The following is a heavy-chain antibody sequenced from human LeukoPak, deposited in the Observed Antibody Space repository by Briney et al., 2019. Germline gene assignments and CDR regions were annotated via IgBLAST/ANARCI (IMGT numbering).Heavy chain of an antibody. J-gene: IGHJ6*02. CDR1: GFTFDYYA. Sequence: GGSLRLSCAASGFTFDYYAMHWVRHAPGKGLEWVSGISLNSVKTGYADSVKGRFIISRDNAKNSLYLQMNSLRTEDTALYYCVKDDGWYSWGQGTTVTVSS. D-gene: IGHD2-15*01. CDR3: VKDDGWYS. V-gene: IGHV3-9*01. CDR2: ISLNSVKT.